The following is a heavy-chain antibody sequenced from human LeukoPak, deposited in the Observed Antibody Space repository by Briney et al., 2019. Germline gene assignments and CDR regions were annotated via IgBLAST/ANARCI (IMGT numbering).Heavy chain of an antibody. Sequence: SETLSLTCTVSGGSVSSDSYYWSWIRQPPGKGLEWIGYIYYSGSTYYNPSLKSRVTISVDTSKNQFSLKLSSVTAADTAVYYCARDQYDFWSGYYPSGMDVWGQGTTVTVSS. V-gene: IGHV4-61*01. D-gene: IGHD3-3*01. CDR2: IYYSGST. CDR3: ARDQYDFWSGYYPSGMDV. CDR1: GGSVSSDSYY. J-gene: IGHJ6*02.